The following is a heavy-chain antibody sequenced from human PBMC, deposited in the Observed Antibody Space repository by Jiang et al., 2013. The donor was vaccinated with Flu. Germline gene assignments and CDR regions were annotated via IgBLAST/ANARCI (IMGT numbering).Heavy chain of an antibody. V-gene: IGHV4-31*03. D-gene: IGHD6-6*01. Sequence: KPSQTLSLTCTVSGGSISSGGYYWSWIRQHPGKGLEWIGYIYYSGSTYYNPSLKSRVTISVDTSKNQFSLKLSSVTAADTAVYYCARQYSSFRYFDYWGQGTLVTVSS. J-gene: IGHJ4*02. CDR2: IYYSGST. CDR1: GGSISSGGYY. CDR3: ARQYSSFRYFDY.